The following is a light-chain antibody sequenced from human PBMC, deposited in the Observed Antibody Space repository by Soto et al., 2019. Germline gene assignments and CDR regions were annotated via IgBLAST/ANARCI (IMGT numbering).Light chain of an antibody. CDR1: PAIASF. J-gene: IGKJ1*01. Sequence: IHLTQSQSALSAYVGERVTITCRASPAIASFLAWYQQKPGTAPKLLIYGASTLQSGVPSRFSGSRSGTDYTLTIGSLQPEDFATYYCQQLNVSPWTSGQGAKADI. CDR2: GAS. CDR3: QQLNVSPWT. V-gene: IGKV1-9*01.